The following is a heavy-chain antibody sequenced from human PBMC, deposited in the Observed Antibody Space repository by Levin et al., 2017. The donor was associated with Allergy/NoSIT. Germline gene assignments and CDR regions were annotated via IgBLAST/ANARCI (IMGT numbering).Heavy chain of an antibody. CDR2: ISYDGSNK. V-gene: IGHV3-30*18. CDR3: AKVELQLGYYYYYGMDV. CDR1: GFTFSSYG. D-gene: IGHD6-13*01. Sequence: GGSLRLSCAASGFTFSSYGMHWVRQAPGKGLEWVAVISYDGSNKYYADSVKGRFTISRDNSKNTLYLQMNSLRAEDTAVYYCAKVELQLGYYYYYGMDVWGQGTTVTVSS. J-gene: IGHJ6*02.